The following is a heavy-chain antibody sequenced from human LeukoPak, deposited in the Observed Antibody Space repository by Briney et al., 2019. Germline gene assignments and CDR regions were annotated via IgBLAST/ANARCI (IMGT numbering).Heavy chain of an antibody. V-gene: IGHV4-59*01. CDR3: ARDVVVVPAGRRYFDL. CDR2: IYYTGST. J-gene: IGHJ2*01. CDR1: GASIRSSY. Sequence: SETLSLTCTVSGASIRSSYWSWIRQPPGKGLEWIGCIYYTGSTNYNPSLKSRVTTSLDTSKNQFSLKLTSVTAADTAMYYCARDVVVVPAGRRYFDLWGRGTLVTVSS. D-gene: IGHD2-2*01.